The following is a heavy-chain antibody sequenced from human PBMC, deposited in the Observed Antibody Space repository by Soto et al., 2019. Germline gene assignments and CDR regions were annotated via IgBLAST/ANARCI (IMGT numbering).Heavy chain of an antibody. CDR2: IYYSGST. Sequence: SETLSLTCTVSGGSISSYYWSWIRQPPGKGLEWIGYIYYSGSTNYNPSLKSRVTISVDTSKNQFSLKLSSVTAADTAVYYCAGGMGYSSGWYHRFDYWGQGTLVTVSS. J-gene: IGHJ4*02. D-gene: IGHD6-19*01. CDR1: GGSISSYY. CDR3: AGGMGYSSGWYHRFDY. V-gene: IGHV4-59*01.